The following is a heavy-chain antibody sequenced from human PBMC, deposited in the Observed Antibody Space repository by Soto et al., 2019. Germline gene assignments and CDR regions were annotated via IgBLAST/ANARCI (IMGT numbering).Heavy chain of an antibody. CDR3: ARGVLRFLEWLSTTSDDYYYYGMDV. Sequence: ASVKVSCKASGYTFTSYYMHWVRQAPGQGLEWMGIINPSGGSTSYAQKFQGRVTMTRDTSTSTVYMELSSLRSEDTAVYYCARGVLRFLEWLSTTSDDYYYYGMDVWGQGTTVTVSS. J-gene: IGHJ6*02. CDR2: INPSGGST. V-gene: IGHV1-46*01. CDR1: GYTFTSYY. D-gene: IGHD3-3*01.